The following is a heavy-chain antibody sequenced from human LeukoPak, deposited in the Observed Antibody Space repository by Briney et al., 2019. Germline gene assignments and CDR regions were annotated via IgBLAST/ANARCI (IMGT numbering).Heavy chain of an antibody. J-gene: IGHJ4*02. Sequence: PGGSLRLSCAASGFTFSSYAMSWVRQAPGKGLEWVSAISGSGGSTYYADSVKGRFTISRDNAKNSLYLQMNSLRAEDTAVYYCARGPKRFLEWLSDFDYWGQGTLVTVSS. CDR1: GFTFSSYA. CDR3: ARGPKRFLEWLSDFDY. CDR2: ISGSGGST. V-gene: IGHV3-23*01. D-gene: IGHD3-3*01.